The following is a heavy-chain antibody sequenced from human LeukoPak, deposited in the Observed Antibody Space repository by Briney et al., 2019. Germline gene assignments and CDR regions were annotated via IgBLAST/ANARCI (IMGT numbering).Heavy chain of an antibody. J-gene: IGHJ4*02. V-gene: IGHV3-30*02. CDR2: IRYDGSNK. D-gene: IGHD2-15*01. Sequence: GGSLRLSCAASGFTFSSYGMHWVRQAPGKGLEWVAFIRYDGSNKYYADSVKGRFTISRGNSKNTLYLQMNSLRAEDTAVYYCAKASEAIVVVVAARVVYFDYWGQGTLVTVSS. CDR3: AKASEAIVVVVAARVVYFDY. CDR1: GFTFSSYG.